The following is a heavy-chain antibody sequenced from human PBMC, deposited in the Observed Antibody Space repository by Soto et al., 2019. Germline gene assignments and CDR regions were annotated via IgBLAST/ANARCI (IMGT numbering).Heavy chain of an antibody. D-gene: IGHD6-6*01. V-gene: IGHV4-59*01. Sequence: SETLSLTCTVSGGSISSYYWSWIRQPPGKGLEWIGYIYYSGSTNYNPSLKSRVTISVDTSKNQFSLKLSSVTAADTAVYYCAREGSSSANDAFDIWGQGTMVTVSS. CDR1: GGSISSYY. CDR2: IYYSGST. CDR3: AREGSSSANDAFDI. J-gene: IGHJ3*02.